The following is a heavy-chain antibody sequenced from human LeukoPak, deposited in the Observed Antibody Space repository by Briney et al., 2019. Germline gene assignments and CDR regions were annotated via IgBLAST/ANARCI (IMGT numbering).Heavy chain of an antibody. J-gene: IGHJ4*02. CDR3: ASVSVWELATHPGGSFDY. Sequence: SQTLSLTCTVSGGLISRIEYYWGWVRQSPVRGLEWLGHIYHTGTTLYSPHLNNRLTLSVDSSKNQFSLTLNSVTAADTAVYYCASVSVWELATHPGGSFDYWGRGILVTVSS. D-gene: IGHD1-26*01. CDR1: GGLISRIEYY. V-gene: IGHV4-30-4*01. CDR2: IYHTGTT.